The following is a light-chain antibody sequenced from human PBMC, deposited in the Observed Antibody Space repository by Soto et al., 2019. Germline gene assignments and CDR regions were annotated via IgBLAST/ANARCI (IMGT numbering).Light chain of an antibody. CDR3: SSYAASNNFYFV. V-gene: IGLV2-8*01. J-gene: IGLJ3*02. Sequence: QSVLTQPPSASGSPGQSVTISCTGTSSDVGGYNYVSWYQQYPGRAPKLMIYEVTKRPSGVPDRFSGSKSGNTASLNVSGPQAEDEADYYCSSYAASNNFYFVFGGGTKVTVL. CDR1: SSDVGGYNY. CDR2: EVT.